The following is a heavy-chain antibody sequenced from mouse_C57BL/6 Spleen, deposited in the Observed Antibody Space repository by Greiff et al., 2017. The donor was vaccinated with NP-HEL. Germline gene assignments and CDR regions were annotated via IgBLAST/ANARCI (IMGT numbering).Heavy chain of an antibody. CDR3: ARPDSSGPWFAY. CDR2: IYPRSGNT. Sequence: QVQLQQSGAELARPGASVKLSCKASGYTFTSYGISWVKQRTGQGLEWIGEIYPRSGNTYYNEKFKGKATLTADKSSSTAYMELRSLTSEDSAVYFCARPDSSGPWFAYWGQGTLVTVSA. V-gene: IGHV1-81*01. J-gene: IGHJ3*01. D-gene: IGHD3-2*02. CDR1: GYTFTSYG.